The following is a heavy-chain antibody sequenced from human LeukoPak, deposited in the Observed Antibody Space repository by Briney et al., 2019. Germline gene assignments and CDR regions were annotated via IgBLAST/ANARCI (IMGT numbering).Heavy chain of an antibody. V-gene: IGHV1-58*02. Sequence: SVKVSCKASGFTFTSSAMQWVRQARGQRLEWIGWIVVGSGNTNYAQKFQERVTITRDMSTSTAYMELSSLRSEDTAVCYCAADIHYYGSGSYPPDYFDYWGQGTLVTVSS. CDR1: GFTFTSSA. D-gene: IGHD3-10*01. J-gene: IGHJ4*02. CDR2: IVVGSGNT. CDR3: AADIHYYGSGSYPPDYFDY.